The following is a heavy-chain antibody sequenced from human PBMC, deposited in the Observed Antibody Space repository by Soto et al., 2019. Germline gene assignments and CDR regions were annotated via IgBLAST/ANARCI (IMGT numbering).Heavy chain of an antibody. CDR1: EINFIN. D-gene: IGHD3-10*01. V-gene: IGHV3-48*02. CDR2: ISTSGGTI. J-gene: IGHJ6*02. Sequence: RLSYIGSEINFINLNWVRQTQGKGLEWISFISTSGGTIFYENSVKGRFTISRDNAKNSLYLQMNSLRDEDTAVYYCARGISPGPNYGLAVLGQGTTVTV. CDR3: ARGISPGPNYGLAV.